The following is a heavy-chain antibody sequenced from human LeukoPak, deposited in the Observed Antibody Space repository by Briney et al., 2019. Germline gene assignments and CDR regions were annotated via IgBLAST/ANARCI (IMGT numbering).Heavy chain of an antibody. Sequence: PGGSLRLSCAASGFTFRSYNMNWVRQAPGKGLEGVSYISSIIGTIYYADSVKGRFTISRDNAKNSLYLQMNSPRAENTAVYYCARDLEGYSSSIFDYWGQGTLVTVPS. D-gene: IGHD6-13*01. CDR3: ARDLEGYSSSIFDY. CDR1: GFTFRSYN. J-gene: IGHJ4*02. CDR2: ISSIIGTI. V-gene: IGHV3-48*01.